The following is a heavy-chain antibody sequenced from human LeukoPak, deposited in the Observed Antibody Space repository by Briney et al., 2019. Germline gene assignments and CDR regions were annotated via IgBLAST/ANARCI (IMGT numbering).Heavy chain of an antibody. Sequence: GGSLRLSCAASGFTFSNYWMTWVRRAPGKGLEWVANIRRDGSETHYVDSVMGRFTISRDNAKNSLYLQMNSLRAEDTAVYYCARDDTHYGSSGSFYDAFDIWGQGTMVTVSS. V-gene: IGHV3-7*01. J-gene: IGHJ3*02. CDR3: ARDDTHYGSSGSFYDAFDI. CDR1: GFTFSNYW. D-gene: IGHD3-22*01. CDR2: IRRDGSET.